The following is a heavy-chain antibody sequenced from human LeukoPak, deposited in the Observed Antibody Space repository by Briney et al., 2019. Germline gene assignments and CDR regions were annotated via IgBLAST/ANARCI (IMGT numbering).Heavy chain of an antibody. Sequence: PGRSLRLSCAASGFTFSSYAMHWVRQAPGKGLEWVAVISYDGSNKYYEDSVKGRFTISRDNSKNTLYLQMNSLRAEDTAVYYCARDLYGSGDYWGQGTLVTVSS. J-gene: IGHJ4*02. CDR1: GFTFSSYA. CDR3: ARDLYGSGDY. CDR2: ISYDGSNK. V-gene: IGHV3-30-3*01. D-gene: IGHD6-19*01.